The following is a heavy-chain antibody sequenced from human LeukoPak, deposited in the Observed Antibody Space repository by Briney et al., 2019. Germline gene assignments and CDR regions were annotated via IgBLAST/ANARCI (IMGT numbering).Heavy chain of an antibody. V-gene: IGHV3-30*01. CDR2: ISYDGSNK. Sequence: GGSLRLSCAASGFTFGSYAMHWVRQAPGKGLEWVAVISYDGSNKYYADSVKGRFTISRDNSKNTLYLQMNSLRAEDTAVYYCARDPHSSTAPYYFDYWGQGTLVTVSS. CDR3: ARDPHSSTAPYYFDY. J-gene: IGHJ4*02. D-gene: IGHD2-2*01. CDR1: GFTFGSYA.